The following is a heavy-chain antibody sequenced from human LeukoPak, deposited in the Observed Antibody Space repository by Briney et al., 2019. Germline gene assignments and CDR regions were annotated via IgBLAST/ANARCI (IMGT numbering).Heavy chain of an antibody. D-gene: IGHD6-19*01. CDR2: VRGSGGGT. J-gene: IGHJ4*02. CDR1: GFTYSSCA. Sequence: GGSLRLSCAASGFTYSSCAMSWVRQAPGKGLEWVSTVRGSGGGTYYADSVKGRFTISRDNSKNTLYLQMNSLRAEDTAVYYCAKEPATRWLATFDYWGQGTLVTVSS. CDR3: AKEPATRWLATFDY. V-gene: IGHV3-23*01.